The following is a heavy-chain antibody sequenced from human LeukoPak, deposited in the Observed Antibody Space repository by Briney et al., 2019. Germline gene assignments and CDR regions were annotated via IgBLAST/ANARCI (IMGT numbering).Heavy chain of an antibody. CDR2: IYTSGST. D-gene: IGHD5-18*01. J-gene: IGHJ6*03. V-gene: IGHV4-4*07. CDR3: ARGYSLVYYYYMDV. CDR1: VGSISSYY. Sequence: PSETLSLTCTVSVGSISSYYWSWIRQPAGKGLEWIGRIYTSGSTNYNPSLKSRVTMSVDTSKNQFSLKLSSVTAADTAVYYCARGYSLVYYYYMDVWGKGTTVTVSS.